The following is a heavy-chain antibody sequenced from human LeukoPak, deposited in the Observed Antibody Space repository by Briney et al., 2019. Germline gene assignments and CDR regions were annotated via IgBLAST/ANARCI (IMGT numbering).Heavy chain of an antibody. J-gene: IGHJ4*02. Sequence: GGSLRLSCAASGFTFSSYGMHWVRQAPGKGLEWVAVISYDGSNKYYADSVKGRFTISRDNSKNTLYLQMNSLRAEDTAVYYCARSRGLAYCGGDCYGYFDYWGQGTLVTVSS. D-gene: IGHD2-21*02. CDR3: ARSRGLAYCGGDCYGYFDY. CDR2: ISYDGSNK. V-gene: IGHV3-30*03. CDR1: GFTFSSYG.